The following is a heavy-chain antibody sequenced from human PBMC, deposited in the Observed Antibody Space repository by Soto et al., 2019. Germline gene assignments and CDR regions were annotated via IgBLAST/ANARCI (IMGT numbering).Heavy chain of an antibody. J-gene: IGHJ4*02. V-gene: IGHV4-34*01. CDR3: ARARRYCSSTSCRYYFDY. D-gene: IGHD2-2*01. CDR1: GGSFSGYY. CDR2: INHSGST. Sequence: QVQLQQWGAGLLKPSETLSLTCAVYGGSFSGYYWSWIRQPPGKGLEWIGEINHSGSTNYNPSLKSRVTISVATSKNQFSLKLSSVTAADTAVYYCARARRYCSSTSCRYYFDYWGQGTLVTVSS.